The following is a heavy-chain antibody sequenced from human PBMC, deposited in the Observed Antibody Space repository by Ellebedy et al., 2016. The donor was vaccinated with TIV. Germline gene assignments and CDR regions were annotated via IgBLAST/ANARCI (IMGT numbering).Heavy chain of an antibody. D-gene: IGHD2-8*01. CDR2: INTGNGNT. V-gene: IGHV1-3*04. J-gene: IGHJ4*02. CDR1: GYTFTSYA. CDR3: ARGVYAMENFDY. Sequence: AASVKVSCKASGYTFTSYALHWVRQAPGQRPEWMGWINTGNGNTKYSQKFQGRVTITRATSASTAYMELSSLRSEDTAVYYCARGVYAMENFDYWGQGTLVTVSS.